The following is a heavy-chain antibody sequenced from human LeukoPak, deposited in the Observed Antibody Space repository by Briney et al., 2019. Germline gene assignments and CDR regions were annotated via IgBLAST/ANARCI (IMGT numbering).Heavy chain of an antibody. J-gene: IGHJ4*02. CDR2: TIGSGGST. D-gene: IGHD3-10*01. CDR1: GFTFNIYV. Sequence: PGGSLRLSCAASGFTFNIYVMTWVRQAPGQGLEWVSSTIGSGGSTYYADSVKGRFTVSRDNSKNTLYLQMNSLRAEDTAVYYCAKGLRGADDYWGQGTLVTVSS. CDR3: AKGLRGADDY. V-gene: IGHV3-23*01.